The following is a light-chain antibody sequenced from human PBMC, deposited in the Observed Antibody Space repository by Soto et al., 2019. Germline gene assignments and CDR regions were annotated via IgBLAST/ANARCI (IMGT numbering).Light chain of an antibody. V-gene: IGLV2-14*01. J-gene: IGLJ2*01. CDR3: SSYTSSSTLVV. Sequence: QSALTQPASVSGSPGQSITISCTGTISDVGGYNYVSWYQQHPGKAPKLMIYEVSNRPSGVSNRFSGSKSVNTASLTISGLQAEDEADYYCSSYTSSSTLVVFGGGTKLTVL. CDR1: ISDVGGYNY. CDR2: EVS.